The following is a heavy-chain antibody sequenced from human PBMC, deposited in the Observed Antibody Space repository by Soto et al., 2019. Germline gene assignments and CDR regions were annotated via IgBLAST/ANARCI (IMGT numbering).Heavy chain of an antibody. CDR1: GGSISSSSYY. CDR3: ARQYSSSVPNDY. D-gene: IGHD6-6*01. CDR2: IYYSGST. Sequence: SETLSLTCTVSGGSISSSSYYWGWIRQPPGKGLEWIGSIYYSGSTYYNPSLKSRVTISVDTSKNQFSLKLSSVTAADTAVYYCARQYSSSVPNDYWGQGTLVPVSS. J-gene: IGHJ4*02. V-gene: IGHV4-39*01.